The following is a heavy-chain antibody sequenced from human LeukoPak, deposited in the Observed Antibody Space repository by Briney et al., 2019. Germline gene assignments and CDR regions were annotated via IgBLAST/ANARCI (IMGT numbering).Heavy chain of an antibody. CDR3: AKDTDIAAAGPFDY. Sequence: PGGSLRLSCVASGFTYNIYAMSWVRQAPGRGLEWVSSISGSDGTTYYADSVKGRFTISRDNSKNTLYLQMNSLRAEDTALYYCAKDTDIAAAGPFDYWGQGTLVTVSS. D-gene: IGHD6-13*01. J-gene: IGHJ4*02. CDR1: GFTYNIYA. CDR2: ISGSDGTT. V-gene: IGHV3-23*01.